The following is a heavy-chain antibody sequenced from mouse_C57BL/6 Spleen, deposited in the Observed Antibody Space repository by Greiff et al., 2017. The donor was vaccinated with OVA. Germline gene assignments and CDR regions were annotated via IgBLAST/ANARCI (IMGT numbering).Heavy chain of an antibody. CDR3: ARYYDYDRAMDY. CDR1: GYAFSSSW. CDR2: IYPGDGDT. Sequence: VQRVESGPELVKPGASVKISCKASGYAFSSSWMNWVKQRPGKGLEWIGRIYPGDGDTNYNGKFKGKATLTADKSSSTAYMQLSSLTSEDSAVYFCARYYDYDRAMDYWGQGTSVTVSS. D-gene: IGHD2-4*01. J-gene: IGHJ4*01. V-gene: IGHV1-82*01.